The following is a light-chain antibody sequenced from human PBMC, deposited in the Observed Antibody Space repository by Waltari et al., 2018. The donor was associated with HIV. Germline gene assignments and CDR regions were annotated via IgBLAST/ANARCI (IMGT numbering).Light chain of an antibody. CDR3: QQRSTWYT. J-gene: IGKJ2*01. Sequence: EIVLTQSPATLSLSPGDRATLSCRASQSVDTYLAWYQQKPGQAPRLLIYDASNRAAGVPARFSGSGSGTDFTLTISSLEPEDSAVYYCQQRSTWYTFGQGTELEIK. CDR2: DAS. CDR1: QSVDTY. V-gene: IGKV3-11*01.